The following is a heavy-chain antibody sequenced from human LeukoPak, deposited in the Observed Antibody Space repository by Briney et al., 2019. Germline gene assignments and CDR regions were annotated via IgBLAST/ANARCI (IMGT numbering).Heavy chain of an antibody. D-gene: IGHD2-15*01. V-gene: IGHV4-39*07. CDR2: IFYSGST. Sequence: SETLSLTCTVSGGSISSSSYYWGWIRQPPGKGLEWIGSIFYSGSTYYNPSLKSRVTISVDTSKNQFSLKLSSVTAADTAVYYCARDNVVVVAATPGYYYYMDVWGKGTTVTVSS. CDR3: ARDNVVVVAATPGYYYYMDV. CDR1: GGSISSSSYY. J-gene: IGHJ6*03.